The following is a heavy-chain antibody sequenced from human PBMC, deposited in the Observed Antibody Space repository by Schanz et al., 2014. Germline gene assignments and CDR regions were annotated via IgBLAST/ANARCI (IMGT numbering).Heavy chain of an antibody. CDR3: ARYTGAYFDY. V-gene: IGHV4-59*11. CDR2: IHYSGNS. CDR1: GGSISRHY. J-gene: IGHJ4*02. D-gene: IGHD1-26*01. Sequence: QVQLQESGPGLVKSSETLSLTCTVSGGSISRHYWSWIRQPPGKGLEWIGYIHYSGNSNYNPSLKSRVTMSVDPSKNQFSLRLSSVTAADTAVYYCARYTGAYFDYWGQGTLVTVSS.